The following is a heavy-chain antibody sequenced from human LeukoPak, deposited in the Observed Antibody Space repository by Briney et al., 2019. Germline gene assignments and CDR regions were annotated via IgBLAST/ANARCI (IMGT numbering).Heavy chain of an antibody. V-gene: IGHV4-39*01. Sequence: SETLSLTCTVSGGSISSSSYYWGWIRQPPGKGLEWIGSIYYSGSTYYNPSLKSRVTISVDTSKNQFSLKLSSVTAADTAVYYCARHKANDVHGGLPIGYYFDYWGQGTLVTVSS. CDR3: ARHKANDVHGGLPIGYYFDY. CDR2: IYYSGST. CDR1: GGSISSSSYY. J-gene: IGHJ4*02. D-gene: IGHD4-23*01.